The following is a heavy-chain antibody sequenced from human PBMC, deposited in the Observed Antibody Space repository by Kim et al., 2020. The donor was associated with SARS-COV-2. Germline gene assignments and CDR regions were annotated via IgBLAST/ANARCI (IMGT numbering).Heavy chain of an antibody. J-gene: IGHJ4*02. Sequence: GGSPRLSCAASGFTFSDFYMSWIRQAPGKGLEWVSYISSNSTYTDYADSVKGRFTISRDNAKNSLYLQMNSLRAEDTAVYYCARGHGDTSLDYWGQGTLVTVSS. CDR2: ISSNSTYT. V-gene: IGHV3-11*05. CDR3: ARGHGDTSLDY. D-gene: IGHD4-17*01. CDR1: GFTFSDFY.